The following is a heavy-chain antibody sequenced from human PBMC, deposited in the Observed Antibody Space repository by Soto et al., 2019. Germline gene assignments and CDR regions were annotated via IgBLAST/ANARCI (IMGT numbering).Heavy chain of an antibody. Sequence: WETLSLTCTVSGGSFSGDYWSWIRQSPGKGLEWIGYIYSRENTNYNPTLKSRVTISVDTSKTQFSLNLSSVTAADTAMYYCARVGSSGWSPDYWGQGTLVTVSS. CDR2: IYSRENT. V-gene: IGHV4-59*01. CDR3: ARVGSSGWSPDY. J-gene: IGHJ4*02. D-gene: IGHD6-19*01. CDR1: GGSFSGDY.